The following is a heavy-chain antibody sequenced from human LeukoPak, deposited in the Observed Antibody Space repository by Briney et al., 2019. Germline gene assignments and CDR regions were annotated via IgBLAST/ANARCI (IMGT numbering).Heavy chain of an antibody. D-gene: IGHD3-9*01. CDR2: IYSGGST. CDR3: ASLDDYFDY. V-gene: IGHV3-66*01. CDR1: GFTFSGYT. J-gene: IGHJ4*02. Sequence: SGGSLRLSCAASGFTFSGYTMNWVRQARGKGLEWVSVIYSGGSTYYADSVKGRFTISRDSSKNTLYLQMNSLRAEDTAVYYCASLDDYFDYWGQGSLVTVSS.